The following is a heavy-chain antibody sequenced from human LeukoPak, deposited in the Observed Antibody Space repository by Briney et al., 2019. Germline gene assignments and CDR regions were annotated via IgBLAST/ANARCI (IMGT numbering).Heavy chain of an antibody. CDR1: GFTFSSYS. D-gene: IGHD3-16*01. CDR3: ARDLDKFGGVMGY. CDR2: ISSSSSYI. V-gene: IGHV3-21*01. Sequence: PGGSLRLSCAASGFTFSSYSMNWVRQAPGKGLEWVSSISSSSSYIYYADSVKGRFTISRDNAKNSLYLQMNSLRAEDTAVYYCARDLDKFGGVMGYWGQGTLVAVSS. J-gene: IGHJ4*02.